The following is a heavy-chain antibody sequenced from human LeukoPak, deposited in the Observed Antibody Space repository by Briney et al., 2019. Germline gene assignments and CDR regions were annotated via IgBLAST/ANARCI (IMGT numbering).Heavy chain of an antibody. Sequence: ASVKVSCKASGGTFSSYAISWVRQAPGQGLEWMGGIIPIFGTANYAQKFQGRVTITADESTSTAYMELSSLGSEDTAVYYCARGIVVVPAAIPVWFDPWGQGTLVTVSS. CDR2: IIPIFGTA. CDR1: GGTFSSYA. CDR3: ARGIVVVPAAIPVWFDP. V-gene: IGHV1-69*13. D-gene: IGHD2-2*01. J-gene: IGHJ5*02.